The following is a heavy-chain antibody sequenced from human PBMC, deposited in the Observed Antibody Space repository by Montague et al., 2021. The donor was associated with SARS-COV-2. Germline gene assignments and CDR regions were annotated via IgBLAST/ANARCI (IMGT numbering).Heavy chain of an antibody. V-gene: IGHV4-59*02. J-gene: IGHJ3*02. CDR3: ARDTFYYGSETNYVDTLDM. D-gene: IGHD3-10*01. Sequence: SETLSLTCTVSGGSVTTNFWSWDRQPPGKGLEWVGYAYYTGRSNSSPSLRSRVFTSVETSKNQVSLKLHSVTAADTAIYYCARDTFYYGSETNYVDTLDMWGRGTMVTVSS. CDR1: GGSVTTNF. CDR2: AYYTGRS.